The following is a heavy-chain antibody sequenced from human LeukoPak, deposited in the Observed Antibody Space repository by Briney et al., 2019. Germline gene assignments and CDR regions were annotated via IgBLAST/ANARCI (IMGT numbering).Heavy chain of an antibody. V-gene: IGHV3-9*03. J-gene: IGHJ4*02. CDR3: AKDWAEEPTEYFDY. D-gene: IGHD1-26*01. CDR1: GFTFDDYA. Sequence: GGSLRLSCAASGFTFDDYAMHWVRQAPGKGLEWVSGISWNSGSIGYADSVKGRFTISRDNAKNSMYLQMNSLRAEDMALYYCAKDWAEEPTEYFDYWGQGTLVTVSS. CDR2: ISWNSGSI.